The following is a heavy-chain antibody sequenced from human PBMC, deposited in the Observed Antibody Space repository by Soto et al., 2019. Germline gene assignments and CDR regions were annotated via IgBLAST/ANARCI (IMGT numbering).Heavy chain of an antibody. D-gene: IGHD5-18*01. CDR1: GGSISRYY. J-gene: IGHJ5*01. CDR2: IYTSGIT. CDR3: ARVKQGYDWFDS. V-gene: IGHV4-4*07. Sequence: QVQLPESGPGLVKPSETLALTCTVSGGSISRYYWSCIRQPAGKGLEWIGRIYTSGITDYSPSLKSRVDMSFVTSKNQFCLKLSSVTAADRAEYYCARVKQGYDWFDSWGQVALLTVSS.